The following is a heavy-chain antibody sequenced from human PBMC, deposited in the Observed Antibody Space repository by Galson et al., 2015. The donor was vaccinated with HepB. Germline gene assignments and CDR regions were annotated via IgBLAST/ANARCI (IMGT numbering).Heavy chain of an antibody. CDR3: AREPVATIHGMDV. CDR1: GYTFTGYY. CDR2: IIPICCTA. Sequence: SVKVSCKASGYTFTGYYMHWVRQAPGQGLEWMGGIIPICCTANYAQTFQGRVTITADESTSTAYMELSSLRSEDTAVYYGAREPVATIHGMDVWCQGTTVTVSS. J-gene: IGHJ6*02. V-gene: IGHV1-69*13. D-gene: IGHD5-12*01.